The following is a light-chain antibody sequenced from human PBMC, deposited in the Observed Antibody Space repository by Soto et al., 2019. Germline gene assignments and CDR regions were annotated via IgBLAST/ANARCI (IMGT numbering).Light chain of an antibody. J-gene: IGKJ1*01. Sequence: EIVMTQSPATLSVSPGESATLSCRASQSVSGNLAWYPQKRGQAPRLLIYGASTRATDIPPRFSGSGSGTEFTLTISSLQSEDFALYYCQQYNNWPRTFGQGTKVEVK. CDR3: QQYNNWPRT. CDR1: QSVSGN. CDR2: GAS. V-gene: IGKV3-15*01.